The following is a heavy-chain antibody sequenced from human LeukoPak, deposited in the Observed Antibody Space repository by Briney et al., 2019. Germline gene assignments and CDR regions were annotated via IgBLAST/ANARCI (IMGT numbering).Heavy chain of an antibody. V-gene: IGHV3-48*01. J-gene: IGHJ4*02. CDR1: GFTFSSYS. D-gene: IGHD4-23*01. CDR2: ISSSSSTI. Sequence: GGSLRLSCAASGFTFSSYSMNWVRQAPGKGLEWVSYISSSSSTIYYADSVKGRFTISRDNAKNSLYLQMNSLRAEDTAVYYCANGGKSKVIDYWGQGTLVTVSS. CDR3: ANGGKSKVIDY.